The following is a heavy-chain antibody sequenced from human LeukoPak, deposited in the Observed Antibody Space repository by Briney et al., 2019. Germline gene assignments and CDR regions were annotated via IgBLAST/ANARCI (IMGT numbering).Heavy chain of an antibody. D-gene: IGHD1-26*01. V-gene: IGHV1-18*01. CDR2: ISAYNGNT. Sequence: ASVKVSCKASGYTFTSYGICWVRQAPGQGLEWMGWISAYNGNTNNAQKLQGRVTMTTDTSTSTAYMELRSLRSDDTAVYYCTRAGSGSYRGNFDYWAREPWSPSPQ. CDR3: TRAGSGSYRGNFDY. J-gene: IGHJ4*02. CDR1: GYTFTSYG.